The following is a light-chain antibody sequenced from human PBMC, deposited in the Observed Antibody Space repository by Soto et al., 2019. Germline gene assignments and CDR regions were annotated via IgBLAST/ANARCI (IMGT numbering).Light chain of an antibody. CDR2: EVS. Sequence: QSALTQPASVSGSPGQSITISCTGRINDVGAYKFVSWYQQFAGKAPRLIIYEVSHRPSGVSDRFSASKSGNTASLTISGRQTEDEADYYCRSYTNIATRVFGTGTKLTVL. CDR3: RSYTNIATRV. V-gene: IGLV2-14*01. CDR1: INDVGAYKF. J-gene: IGLJ1*01.